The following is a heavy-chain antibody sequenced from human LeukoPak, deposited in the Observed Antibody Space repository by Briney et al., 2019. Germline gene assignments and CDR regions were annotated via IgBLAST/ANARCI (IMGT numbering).Heavy chain of an antibody. CDR3: ARVAVGDYFDY. D-gene: IGHD2-15*01. CDR2: IKQDGSEK. V-gene: IGHV3-7*01. CDR1: GFTFSSYW. Sequence: GGSLRLSCAASGFTFSSYWMSWVRQAPGKGLEWVANIKQDGSEKYYMDSVKGRFTISRDNAKNSLYLQMNSLRAEDTAVYYCARVAVGDYFDYWGQGTLVTVSS. J-gene: IGHJ4*02.